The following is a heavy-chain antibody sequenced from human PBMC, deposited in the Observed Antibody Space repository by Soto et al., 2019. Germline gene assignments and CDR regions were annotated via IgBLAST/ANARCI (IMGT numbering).Heavy chain of an antibody. CDR1: GGSISSSGHY. CDR3: ARAYSSSWSSWALVGL. Sequence: QLQLQESRPGLVKPSETLSLTCSVSGGSISSSGHYWGWFRQPPGKGLEWIGSIYNSRSTHHNPSLKRRVTISVDTPKSSFTPKLESVTAAATAAYYCARAYSSSWSSWALVGLWVQGTLVTVSS. D-gene: IGHD6-13*01. V-gene: IGHV4-39*01. CDR2: IYNSRST. J-gene: IGHJ4*01.